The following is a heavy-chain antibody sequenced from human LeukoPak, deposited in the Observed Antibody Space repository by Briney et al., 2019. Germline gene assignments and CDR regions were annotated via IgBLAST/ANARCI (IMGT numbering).Heavy chain of an antibody. D-gene: IGHD2-2*01. J-gene: IGHJ4*02. CDR3: AKDALPAAIANFDY. Sequence: GGSLRLSCETSGFSFRNYGMHWVRQAPGKGLEWVAVISDDGSNDDYADSVKGRFTISRDNSKNTVSLQMNSLKLEDTAVYYCAKDALPAAIANFDYWGQGTLVTVSS. V-gene: IGHV3-30*18. CDR1: GFSFRNYG. CDR2: ISDDGSND.